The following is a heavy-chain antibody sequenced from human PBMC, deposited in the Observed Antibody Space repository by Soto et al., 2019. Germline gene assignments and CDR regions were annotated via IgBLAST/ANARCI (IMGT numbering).Heavy chain of an antibody. Sequence: QDQLVQSGAEVKKPGSSVKVSCKASGGTFSSHTFSWMRQAPGQGLEWMGRIIPALGTATYAQKFRGRVTITADESATTVYMELNSLRSEDTAVYYCARPDFGDYWYFDLWGRGTLVTVSS. CDR2: IIPALGTA. D-gene: IGHD4-17*01. CDR1: GGTFSSHT. J-gene: IGHJ2*01. V-gene: IGHV1-69*08. CDR3: ARPDFGDYWYFDL.